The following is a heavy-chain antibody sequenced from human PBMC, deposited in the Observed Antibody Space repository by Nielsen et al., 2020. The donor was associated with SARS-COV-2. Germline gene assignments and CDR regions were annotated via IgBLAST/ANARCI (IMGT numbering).Heavy chain of an antibody. Sequence: GESLKIFCVASGLSFSNHGMHWVRQAPGKGLEWVAVVSYDGRSKYYGDSVKGRFTVSRDNSKNTLYLQMNSLRNDDTAVFYCARGDYYDDSGIEFFQIWGQGTLVIVSS. J-gene: IGHJ1*01. V-gene: IGHV3-30*03. D-gene: IGHD3-22*01. CDR1: GLSFSNHG. CDR3: ARGDYYDDSGIEFFQI. CDR2: VSYDGRSK.